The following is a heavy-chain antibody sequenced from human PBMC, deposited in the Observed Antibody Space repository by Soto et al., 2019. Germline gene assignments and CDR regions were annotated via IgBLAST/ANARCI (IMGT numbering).Heavy chain of an antibody. Sequence: ASVKVSCKASGGTFSSYAISWVRQAPGQGLEWMGGIIPIFGTADYAQKFQGRVTITADESTSTAYMELSSLRSEDTAVYYCAIYQWELLGDAFDIWGQGTMVTVSS. J-gene: IGHJ3*02. D-gene: IGHD1-26*01. CDR3: AIYQWELLGDAFDI. V-gene: IGHV1-69*13. CDR2: IIPIFGTA. CDR1: GGTFSSYA.